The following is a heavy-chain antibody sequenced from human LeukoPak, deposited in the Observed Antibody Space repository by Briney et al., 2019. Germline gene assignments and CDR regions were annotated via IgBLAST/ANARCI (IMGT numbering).Heavy chain of an antibody. Sequence: PGRSLGLSCRGYGFTFGDHAMSWVRQAPGKGLEWVGFIRSKAYRGTTEYAASVKGRFTISRDDSTSIAYLQMNSPRIEDTAVYYCARGPIQLWIHNAMDVWGQGTTVTVSS. CDR3: ARGPIQLWIHNAMDV. V-gene: IGHV3-49*04. J-gene: IGHJ6*02. D-gene: IGHD5-18*01. CDR1: GFTFGDHA. CDR2: IRSKAYRGTT.